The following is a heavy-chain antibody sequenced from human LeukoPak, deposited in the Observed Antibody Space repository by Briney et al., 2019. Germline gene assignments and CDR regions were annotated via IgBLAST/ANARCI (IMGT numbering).Heavy chain of an antibody. CDR2: MNPNSGNT. D-gene: IGHD6-6*01. CDR3: ARGSSSSLLTYYYYYMDV. J-gene: IGHJ6*03. Sequence: ASVKVSCKASGGTFSSYAISWVRQATGQGLEWMGWMNPNSGNTGYAQKFQGRVTITRNTSISTAYMELSSLRSEDTAVYYCARGSSSSLLTYYYYYMDVWGKGTTVTVSS. CDR1: GGTFSSYA. V-gene: IGHV1-8*03.